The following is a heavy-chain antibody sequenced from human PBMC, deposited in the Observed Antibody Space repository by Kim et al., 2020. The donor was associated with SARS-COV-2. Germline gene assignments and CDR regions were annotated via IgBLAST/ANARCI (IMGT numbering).Heavy chain of an antibody. D-gene: IGHD2-2*01. CDR1: GGSFSGYY. J-gene: IGHJ6*03. CDR2: INHSGST. CDR3: ARRCSEVVQAAMGLVLHYYYYMDV. Sequence: SETLSLTCAVYGGSFSGYYWSWIRQPPGKGLEWIGEINHSGSTNYNPSLKSRVTISVDTSKNQFSLKLSSVTAADTAVYYCARRCSEVVQAAMGLVLHYYYYMDVWGKGTTVTVSS. V-gene: IGHV4-34*01.